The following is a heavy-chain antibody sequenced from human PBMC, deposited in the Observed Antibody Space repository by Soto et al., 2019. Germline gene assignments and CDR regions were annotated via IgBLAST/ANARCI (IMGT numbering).Heavy chain of an antibody. D-gene: IGHD6-6*01. Sequence: SDGSSTSYADSVKGRFTISRDNAKNTLYLQMNSLRAEDTAVYYCARARRSSSFYYYYYMDVWGKGTTVTVSS. CDR3: ARARRSSSFYYYYYMDV. CDR2: SDGSST. J-gene: IGHJ6*03. V-gene: IGHV3-74*01.